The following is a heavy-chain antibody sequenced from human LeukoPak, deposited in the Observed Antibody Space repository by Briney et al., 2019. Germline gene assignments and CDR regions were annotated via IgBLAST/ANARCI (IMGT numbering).Heavy chain of an antibody. Sequence: ASVKVSCKASGYTFTSYDINRVRQATGQGLEWMGWMNPNSGNTGYAQKFQGRVTMTRNTSISTAYMELSSLRSEDTAVCYCARALNRRTAMVNYWGQGTLVTVSS. V-gene: IGHV1-8*01. J-gene: IGHJ4*02. CDR1: GYTFTSYD. CDR2: MNPNSGNT. CDR3: ARALNRRTAMVNY. D-gene: IGHD5-18*01.